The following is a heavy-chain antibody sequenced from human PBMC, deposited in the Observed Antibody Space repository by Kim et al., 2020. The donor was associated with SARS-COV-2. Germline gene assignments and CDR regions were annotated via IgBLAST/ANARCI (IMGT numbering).Heavy chain of an antibody. CDR2: IVVGSGNT. D-gene: IGHD2-15*01. J-gene: IGHJ6*02. Sequence: SVKVSCKASGFTFTSSAMQWVRQARGQRLEWIGWIVVGSGNTNYAQKFQERVTITRDMSTSTAYMELSSLRSEDTAVYYCAAILGYCSGGSCHLELPYGMDVWGQGTTVTVSS. CDR1: GFTFTSSA. V-gene: IGHV1-58*02. CDR3: AAILGYCSGGSCHLELPYGMDV.